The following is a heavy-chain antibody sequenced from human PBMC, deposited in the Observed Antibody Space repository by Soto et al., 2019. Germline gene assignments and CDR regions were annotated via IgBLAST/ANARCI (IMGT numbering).Heavy chain of an antibody. V-gene: IGHV3-33*01. CDR2: IWYDGSNK. D-gene: IGHD2-8*01. J-gene: IGHJ4*02. CDR3: ALGNGYFDY. Sequence: GGSLRLSCAASGFTFSSYGMHWVRQAPGKGLEWVAVIWYDGSNKYYADSVKGRFTISRDNSRNTLYLQMNSLRAEDTAVYYCALGNGYFDYWGQGTLVTVSS. CDR1: GFTFSSYG.